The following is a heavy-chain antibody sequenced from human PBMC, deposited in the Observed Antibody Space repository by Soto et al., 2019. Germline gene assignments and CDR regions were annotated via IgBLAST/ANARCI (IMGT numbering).Heavy chain of an antibody. D-gene: IGHD6-13*01. V-gene: IGHV1-3*01. J-gene: IGHJ4*02. CDR1: GYTFTSYA. CDR2: INAGNGNT. Sequence: QVQLVQSGAEVKKPGASVKVSCKASGYTFTSYAMHWVRQAPGQRLEWMGWINAGNGNTKYSQKFQGRVTITRDTSASTDYMELSSLRSEDTAVYYCARPYCSSWRFDYWGQGTLVTVSS. CDR3: ARPYCSSWRFDY.